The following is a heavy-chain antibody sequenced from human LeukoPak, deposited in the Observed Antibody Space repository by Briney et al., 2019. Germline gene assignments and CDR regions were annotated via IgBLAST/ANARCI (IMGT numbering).Heavy chain of an antibody. CDR3: ARTQEVWLPIRAFDM. Sequence: SETLSLTCTVSGGSISSYYWSWIRQPAGKGLEWIGRIYSSGSTNYNPSLKSRVTMSVDTSKNQFSLNLASVTAADTAVYYCARTQEVWLPIRAFDMWGQGTMVTVSS. D-gene: IGHD6-19*01. V-gene: IGHV4-4*07. CDR1: GGSISSYY. J-gene: IGHJ3*02. CDR2: IYSSGST.